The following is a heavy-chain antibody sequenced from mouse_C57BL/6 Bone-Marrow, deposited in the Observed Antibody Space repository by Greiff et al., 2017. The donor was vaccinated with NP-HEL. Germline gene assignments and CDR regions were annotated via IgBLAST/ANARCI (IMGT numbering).Heavy chain of an antibody. J-gene: IGHJ2*01. CDR3: ARNGGSPFDY. Sequence: QVQLKQSGPELVKPGASVKLSCKASGYTFTSYDINWVKQRPGQGLEWIGWIYPRDGSTKYNEKFKGKATVTVDTSSSTAYMELHSLTSEDSAVYCCARNGGSPFDYWGQGTTLTVSS. CDR1: GYTFTSYD. V-gene: IGHV1-85*01. CDR2: IYPRDGST.